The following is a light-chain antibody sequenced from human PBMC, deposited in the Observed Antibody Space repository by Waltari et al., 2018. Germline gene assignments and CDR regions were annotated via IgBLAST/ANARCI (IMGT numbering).Light chain of an antibody. J-gene: IGLJ6*01. Sequence: QSVLTQPPSASGTPGQRVTISCSGSSSNIGSNPVNWYQQLPGTAPKLLNYPNNRRPSGVPDRFSGSKSGTSASLAISGLQSEDEAHYYCATWDDSLNGNVFGSGTKVIVL. CDR2: PNN. V-gene: IGLV1-44*01. CDR3: ATWDDSLNGNV. CDR1: SSNIGSNP.